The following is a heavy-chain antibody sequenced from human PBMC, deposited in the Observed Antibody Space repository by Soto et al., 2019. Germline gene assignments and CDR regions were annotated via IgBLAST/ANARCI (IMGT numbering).Heavy chain of an antibody. V-gene: IGHV1-69*13. CDR1: GGTFSSYA. Sequence: SVKVSCKASGGTFSSYAISWVRQAPGQGLEWMGGIIPIFGTANYAQKFQGRVTITADESTSTAYMELSSLRSEDTAVYYCARYLRAYCGGDCYFRTTDAFDIWGQGTMVTVSS. J-gene: IGHJ3*02. D-gene: IGHD2-21*02. CDR2: IIPIFGTA. CDR3: ARYLRAYCGGDCYFRTTDAFDI.